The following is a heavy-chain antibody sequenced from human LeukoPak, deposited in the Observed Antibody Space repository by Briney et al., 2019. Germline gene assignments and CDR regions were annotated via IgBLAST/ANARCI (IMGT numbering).Heavy chain of an antibody. Sequence: GGSLRLFCAASGLTFGSYWTLCARHPPGKGLMWVSRIASDGSTIYADSVKDRFTISRDNGKNTVYLQMNSLRVDDTAMYYCARAVTYFYGSVTYDWFDPWGQGTLVTVSS. J-gene: IGHJ5*02. CDR1: GLTFGSYW. CDR3: ARAVTYFYGSVTYDWFDP. D-gene: IGHD3-10*01. V-gene: IGHV3-74*01. CDR2: IASDGST.